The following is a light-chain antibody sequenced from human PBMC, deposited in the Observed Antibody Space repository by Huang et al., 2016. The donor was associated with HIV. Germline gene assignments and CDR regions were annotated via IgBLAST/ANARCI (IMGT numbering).Light chain of an antibody. V-gene: IGKV3-20*01. Sequence: VLTQSPGTLSLSVGQRATLSCRASQSVSSSYLAWYQQKPGQAPRLLIYCASRRATGIPDRFSGRGSGTDFALTISRLEPEDFAVYYCQVYGNSPMYTFGQGTKLEIK. J-gene: IGKJ2*01. CDR3: QVYGNSPMYT. CDR1: QSVSSSY. CDR2: CAS.